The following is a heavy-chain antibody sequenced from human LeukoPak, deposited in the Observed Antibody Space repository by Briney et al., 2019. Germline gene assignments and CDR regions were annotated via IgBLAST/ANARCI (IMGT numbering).Heavy chain of an antibody. Sequence: GESLKISCKASGYSFTGFWIGWVRQMPGKGLELMGIIYPYDSETRYSPSFQGQVTISADKSITTAYLQWSSPKASDTAMYYCARHVGYSAWSSDYWGPGKLVTVSS. V-gene: IGHV5-51*01. CDR3: ARHVGYSAWSSDY. CDR2: IYPYDSET. CDR1: GYSFTGFW. D-gene: IGHD5-18*01. J-gene: IGHJ4*02.